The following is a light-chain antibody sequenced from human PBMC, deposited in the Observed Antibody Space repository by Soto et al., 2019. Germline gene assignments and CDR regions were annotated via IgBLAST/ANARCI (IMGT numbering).Light chain of an antibody. J-gene: IGKJ1*01. CDR2: DAS. CDR3: EQYNNYSPT. Sequence: DIQMTQSPSTLSAYVGDRVTITCRASQSITNWVAWYQQKPGKAPKLLIYDASNLESGVTSRFSGGRSGTDFTLAVSSLQPDDFATYYCEQYNNYSPTFGQGTKMEV. V-gene: IGKV1-5*01. CDR1: QSITNW.